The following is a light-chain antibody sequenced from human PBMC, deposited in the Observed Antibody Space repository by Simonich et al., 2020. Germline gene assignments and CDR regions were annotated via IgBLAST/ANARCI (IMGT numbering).Light chain of an antibody. Sequence: EIVMTQSPATLSVSPGERATLSCRASQSVSSNLALYQQKPGQAPRLLIYGASTRATGIPARFSGSGAGTEFTLTISSMQSEDFAVYYCQQYNNWPPFTFGPGTKVDIK. V-gene: IGKV3-15*01. J-gene: IGKJ3*01. CDR2: GAS. CDR1: QSVSSN. CDR3: QQYNNWPPFT.